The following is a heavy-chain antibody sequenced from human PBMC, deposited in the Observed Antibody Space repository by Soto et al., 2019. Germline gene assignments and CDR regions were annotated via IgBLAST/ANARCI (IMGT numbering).Heavy chain of an antibody. Sequence: PSETLSLTCTVSGGSISSYYWSWIRQPPGKGLEWIGYIYYSGSTNYNPSLKSRVTISVDTSKNQFSLKLSSVTAADTAVYYCARAEITAAIFFDYWGQGTLVTVSS. J-gene: IGHJ4*02. CDR3: ARAEITAAIFFDY. V-gene: IGHV4-59*01. D-gene: IGHD5-18*01. CDR1: GGSISSYY. CDR2: IYYSGST.